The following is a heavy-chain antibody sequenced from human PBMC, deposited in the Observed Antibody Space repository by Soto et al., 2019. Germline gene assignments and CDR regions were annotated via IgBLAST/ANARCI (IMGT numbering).Heavy chain of an antibody. CDR2: IWYDGSNK. V-gene: IGHV3-33*01. CDR1: GFTFSSHA. J-gene: IGHJ4*02. CDR3: ARDPSSSYYDFEY. D-gene: IGHD6-13*01. Sequence: GGSLRLSCAASGFTFSSHAIHWVRQAPGKGLEWVAVIWYDGSNKYYADSVKGRFTISRDNSKNTVYLQMDSLRAEDTAVYYCARDPSSSYYDFEYWGQGALVTVSS.